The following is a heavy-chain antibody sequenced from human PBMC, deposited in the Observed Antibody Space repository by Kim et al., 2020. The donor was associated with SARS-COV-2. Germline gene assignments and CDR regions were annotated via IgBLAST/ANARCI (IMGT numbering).Heavy chain of an antibody. V-gene: IGHV3-30*18. CDR1: GFIFSSYG. CDR3: AKDWSMVRGVSGYFDY. J-gene: IGHJ4*02. Sequence: GGSLRLSCAASGFIFSSYGLHWVRQAPGKGLEWVTFISYDGGNKYYADSVKGRFTISRDNSKNTLYLQMNSLRAEDTAVYYCAKDWSMVRGVSGYFDYWGQGTLVTVSS. CDR2: ISYDGGNK. D-gene: IGHD3-10*01.